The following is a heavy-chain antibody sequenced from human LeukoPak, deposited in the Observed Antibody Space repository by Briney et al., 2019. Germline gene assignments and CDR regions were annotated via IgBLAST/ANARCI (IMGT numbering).Heavy chain of an antibody. J-gene: IGHJ3*02. CDR1: GFTFSNYA. Sequence: GGSLRLSRAASGFTFSNYAMHWVPQAPGKGLEWISYISNSDSTIYTAESVKGRFTISRDNANRSLFMQINGLRDEDTAVYYCARDVDWSFDIWGQGTMVTVSS. CDR2: ISNSDSTI. CDR3: ARDVDWSFDI. V-gene: IGHV3-48*02. D-gene: IGHD3-9*01.